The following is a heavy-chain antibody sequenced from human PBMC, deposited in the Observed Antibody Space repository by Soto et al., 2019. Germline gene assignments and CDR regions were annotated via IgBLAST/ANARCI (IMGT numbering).Heavy chain of an antibody. CDR1: GFSLSTSGVG. CDR2: IYWDDDQ. CDR3: ALAPGVTNPPWYFDL. V-gene: IGHV2-5*02. D-gene: IGHD3-10*01. Sequence: QITLKESGPTLVKPTQTLTLTCTFSGFSLSTSGVGVGWIRQPPGKALEWLALIYWDDDQRYSPSLKSRLTTTNDTSNNQVVLTMTNMHPLDTATYSCALAPGVTNPPWYFDLWGRGTLVTVSS. J-gene: IGHJ2*01.